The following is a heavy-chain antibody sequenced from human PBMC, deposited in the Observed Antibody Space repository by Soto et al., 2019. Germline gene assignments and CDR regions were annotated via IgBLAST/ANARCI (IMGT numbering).Heavy chain of an antibody. V-gene: IGHV1-69*13. J-gene: IGHJ6*02. CDR1: GGTFGSYA. D-gene: IGHD2-2*01. CDR2: IIPIPGTA. Sequence: SVKVSCKASGGTFGSYAISWVRQAPGQGLEWMGGIIPIPGTANYAQKFQGRVTIAADESTSTAYMELSGLRSEDTAVYYCARSQGSSTSLEIYYYYYYGMDVWGQGTTVTVSS. CDR3: ARSQGSSTSLEIYYYYYYGMDV.